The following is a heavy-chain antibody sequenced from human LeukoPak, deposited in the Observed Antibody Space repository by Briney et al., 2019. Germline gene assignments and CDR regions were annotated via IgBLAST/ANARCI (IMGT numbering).Heavy chain of an antibody. D-gene: IGHD2-2*01. CDR3: ARGLDCSSTICQLTYGMDV. V-gene: IGHV3-53*01. CDR1: GFTVSSNY. J-gene: IGHJ6*02. CDR2: IYSGGST. Sequence: GGSLRLSCAASGFTVSSNYMSWVRQAPGKGLEWVSVIYSGGSTYYADSVKGRFTISRDNSKNTLYLQMNSLRAEDTAVYYCARGLDCSSTICQLTYGMDVWGQGTTVTVSS.